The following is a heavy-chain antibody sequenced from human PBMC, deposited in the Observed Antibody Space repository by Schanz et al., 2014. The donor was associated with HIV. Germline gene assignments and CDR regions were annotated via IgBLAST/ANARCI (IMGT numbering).Heavy chain of an antibody. V-gene: IGHV3-23*01. J-gene: IGHJ4*02. CDR2: ISESGGRS. Sequence: EVPLLDSGGGLVQPGGSLRLSCVASGFTFNNYAMTWVRQAPGKGLEWVSSISESGGRSYYADSVNGRFTISRDNSKNTLYLQMTTLRTEDTAVYYCAKPEYDSRGNSQSHFDSWGQGTLVTVSS. D-gene: IGHD3-22*01. CDR3: AKPEYDSRGNSQSHFDS. CDR1: GFTFNNYA.